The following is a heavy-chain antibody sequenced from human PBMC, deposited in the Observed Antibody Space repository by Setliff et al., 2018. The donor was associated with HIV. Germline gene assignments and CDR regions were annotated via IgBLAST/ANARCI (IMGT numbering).Heavy chain of an antibody. D-gene: IGHD2-21*01. V-gene: IGHV1-46*01. Sequence: ASVKVSCKASGYTFTSYYMHWVRQAPGQGLEWMGIINPSGGSTSYAQKFQGRVTMTRDTSTSTVYMELNSLRAEDTAVYFCARDPVSDNSATPYYFDYWGQGTLVTVSS. CDR1: GYTFTSYY. CDR2: INPSGGST. J-gene: IGHJ4*02. CDR3: ARDPVSDNSATPYYFDY.